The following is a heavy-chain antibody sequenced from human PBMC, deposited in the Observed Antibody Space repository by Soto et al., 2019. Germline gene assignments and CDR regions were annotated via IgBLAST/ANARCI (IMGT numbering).Heavy chain of an antibody. D-gene: IGHD2-15*01. V-gene: IGHV4-31*03. CDR3: ARDLSGGYCSGGSCHPTTIGPAFDP. CDR2: IYYSGST. J-gene: IGHJ5*02. Sequence: TLSLTCTVSGGSISSGGYYWSWIRQHPGKGLEWIGYIYYSGSTYYNPSLKSRVTISVDTSKNQFSLKLSSVTAADTAVYYCARDLSGGYCSGGSCHPTTIGPAFDPWGQGTLVTVSS. CDR1: GGSISSGGYY.